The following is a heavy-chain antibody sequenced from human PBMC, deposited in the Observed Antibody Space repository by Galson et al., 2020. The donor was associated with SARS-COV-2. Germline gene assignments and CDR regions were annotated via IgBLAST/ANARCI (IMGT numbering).Heavy chain of an antibody. D-gene: IGHD4-17*01. CDR3: ARGEYGDYYFDY. J-gene: IGHJ4*02. Sequence: SETLSLTCTVSGGSISSGGYYWSWIRQHPGKGLEWLGYIHYSGSTYYNPSLKSRVTISVDTSKNQFSLKLSSVTAADTAVYYCARGEYGDYYFDYWGQGTLVTVSS. CDR2: IHYSGST. V-gene: IGHV4-31*03. CDR1: GGSISSGGYY.